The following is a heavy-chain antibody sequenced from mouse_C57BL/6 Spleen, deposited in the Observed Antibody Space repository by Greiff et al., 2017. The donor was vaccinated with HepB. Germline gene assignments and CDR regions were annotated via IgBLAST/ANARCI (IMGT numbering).Heavy chain of an antibody. D-gene: IGHD1-1*01. Sequence: EVMLVESGPVLVKPGASVKMSCKASGYTFTDYYMNWVKQSHGKSLEWIGVINPYNGGTSYNQKFKGKATLTVDKSSSTAYMELNSLTSEDSAVYYCARRPVVAFDYWGQGTTLTVSS. V-gene: IGHV1-19*01. CDR1: GYTFTDYY. J-gene: IGHJ2*01. CDR2: INPYNGGT. CDR3: ARRPVVAFDY.